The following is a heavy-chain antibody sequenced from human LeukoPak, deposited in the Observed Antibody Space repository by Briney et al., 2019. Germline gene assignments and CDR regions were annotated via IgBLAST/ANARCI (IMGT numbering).Heavy chain of an antibody. J-gene: IGHJ4*02. D-gene: IGHD3-22*01. CDR1: GFTFSSYR. CDR2: ISSSSSYI. Sequence: GGSLRLSCAASGFTFSSYRMSSVRQAPGKGLEWVSSISSSSSYIYYADSVKGRFTISRDHAKNSLYLQMNSLTAEDTAVYYCARDGGHYYDSSGYYSDYWGQGTLVTDSS. CDR3: ARDGGHYYDSSGYYSDY. V-gene: IGHV3-21*01.